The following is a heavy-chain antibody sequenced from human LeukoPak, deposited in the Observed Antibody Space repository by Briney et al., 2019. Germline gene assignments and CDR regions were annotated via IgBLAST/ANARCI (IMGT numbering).Heavy chain of an antibody. Sequence: SQTLSLTCAVSGGSISSGDYPWSWIRQPPGKGLEWIGYIFHTGHTSYNPSLKSRVTISVDMSKNQIALKLSSVTAADTAVYYCARGSSVAGTYWGQGTLVTVSS. J-gene: IGHJ4*02. D-gene: IGHD6-19*01. CDR1: GGSISSGDYP. V-gene: IGHV4-30-2*01. CDR3: ARGSSVAGTY. CDR2: IFHTGHT.